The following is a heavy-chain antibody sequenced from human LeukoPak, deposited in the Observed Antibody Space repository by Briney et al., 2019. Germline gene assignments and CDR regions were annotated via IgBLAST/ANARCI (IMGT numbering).Heavy chain of an antibody. Sequence: GGSLRLSCAASGFTFSSYAMSWVRQAPGKGLEWVSAISGSGGSTYYADSVKGRFTISRDNSKNTLYLQMNSLRAEDTAVYYCAGRPDYDFWSGYLSLGDYWGQGTLVTVSS. D-gene: IGHD3-3*01. J-gene: IGHJ4*02. CDR2: ISGSGGST. CDR3: AGRPDYDFWSGYLSLGDY. CDR1: GFTFSSYA. V-gene: IGHV3-23*01.